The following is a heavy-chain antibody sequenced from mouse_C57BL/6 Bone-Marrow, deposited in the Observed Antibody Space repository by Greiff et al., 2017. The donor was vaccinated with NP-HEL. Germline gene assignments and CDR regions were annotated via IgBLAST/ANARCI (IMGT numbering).Heavy chain of an antibody. CDR3: ARGDGYFPFAY. D-gene: IGHD2-3*01. CDR2: IYPRDGST. J-gene: IGHJ3*01. V-gene: IGHV1-85*01. CDR1: GYTFTSYD. Sequence: QVQLQQSGPELVKPGASVKLSSKASGYTFTSYDINWVKQRPGQGLEWIGWIYPRDGSTKYNEKFKGKATLTVDTSSSTAYMELRSLTSEDSAVYFCARGDGYFPFAYWGQGTLVTVSA.